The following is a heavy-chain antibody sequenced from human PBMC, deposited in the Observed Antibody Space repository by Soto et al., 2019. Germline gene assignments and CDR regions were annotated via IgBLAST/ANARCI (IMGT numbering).Heavy chain of an antibody. Sequence: ESGGGVVQPGRSLRLSCAASGFTFSSYAMHWVRQAPGKGLEWVAVISYDGSNKYYADSVKGRFTISRDNSKNTLYLQMNSLRAEDTAVYYCARERLELGIGVFDIWGQGTMVTVSS. V-gene: IGHV3-30-3*01. D-gene: IGHD1-7*01. CDR1: GFTFSSYA. CDR2: ISYDGSNK. CDR3: ARERLELGIGVFDI. J-gene: IGHJ3*02.